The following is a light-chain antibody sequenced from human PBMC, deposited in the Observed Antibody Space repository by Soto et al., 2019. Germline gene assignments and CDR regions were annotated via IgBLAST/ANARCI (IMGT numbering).Light chain of an antibody. V-gene: IGKV3-15*01. J-gene: IGKJ1*01. CDR3: QQHDNWPRT. Sequence: EIVMTQSPATLSVSPGERATLSCRASQSVSSNLAWYQQKPGQAPRLLIYGASSRAAGIPDRFTGSGSGREYTLTISSLQSEDFAVYYCQQHDNWPRTFGQGTKV. CDR2: GAS. CDR1: QSVSSN.